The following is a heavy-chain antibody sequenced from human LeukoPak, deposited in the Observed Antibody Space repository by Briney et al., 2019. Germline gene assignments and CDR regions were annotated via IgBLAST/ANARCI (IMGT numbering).Heavy chain of an antibody. CDR2: ISSSGYSI. V-gene: IGHV3-21*04. CDR3: ARDLTDPPYYYYYIDV. Sequence: GGTLRLSCAASGFTFSNYDMNWVRQAPGKGLEWVSCISSSGYSIYYADSVKGRFTISRDNAKNSLYLQMNSLRAEDTAVYYCARDLTDPPYYYYYIDVWGKGTTVTISS. CDR1: GFTFSNYD. J-gene: IGHJ6*03.